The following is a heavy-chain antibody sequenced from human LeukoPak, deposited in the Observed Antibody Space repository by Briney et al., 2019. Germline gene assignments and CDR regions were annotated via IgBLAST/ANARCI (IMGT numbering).Heavy chain of an antibody. J-gene: IGHJ4*02. D-gene: IGHD1-26*01. CDR3: ARARAGIVGATTGPVRY. CDR2: INPNSGGT. CDR1: GYTFTGYY. V-gene: IGHV1-2*02. Sequence: RASVKVSCKASGYTFTGYYMHWVRQAPGQGLEWMGWINPNSGGTNYAQKFQGRVTMTRDTSISTAYMELSRLRSDDTAVYYCARARAGIVGATTGPVRYWGQGTLVTVSS.